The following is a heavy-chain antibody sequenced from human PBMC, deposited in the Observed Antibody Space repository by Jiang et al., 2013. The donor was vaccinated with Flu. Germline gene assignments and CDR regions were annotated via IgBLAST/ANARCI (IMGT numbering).Heavy chain of an antibody. J-gene: IGHJ4*02. V-gene: IGHV3-74*01. CDR3: VRGGGKMVRGVIPPRY. D-gene: IGHD3-10*01. CDR2: INIDESDT. CDR1: GFTFSSYW. Sequence: PGGSLRLSCAASGFTFSSYWMHWVRQAPGKGLVWVSRINIDESDTSYADSVTGRFTISRDNAKNTLYLQMNSLRAEDTAVYYCVRGGGKMVRGVIPPRYWGQGTLVTVSS.